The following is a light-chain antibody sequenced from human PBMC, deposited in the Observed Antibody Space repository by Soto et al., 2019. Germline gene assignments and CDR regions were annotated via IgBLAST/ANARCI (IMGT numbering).Light chain of an antibody. V-gene: IGLV2-14*01. CDR1: SSDVGGYNY. J-gene: IGLJ1*01. CDR2: DVS. Sequence: QSVLTQPASVSGSPGQSITISCTGTSSDVGGYNYVSWYQQHPGKATKLMIYDVSNRPSGVSNRFSGSKSANTASLTISGLQAEDEADYYCSSHTSSSTSYVFGTGTKVTVL. CDR3: SSHTSSSTSYV.